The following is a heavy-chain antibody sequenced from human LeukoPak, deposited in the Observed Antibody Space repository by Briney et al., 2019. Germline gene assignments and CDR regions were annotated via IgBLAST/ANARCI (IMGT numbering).Heavy chain of an antibody. D-gene: IGHD3-9*01. J-gene: IGHJ6*04. CDR3: ARVALRYLRGHYYGMDV. Sequence: GGSLRLSCAASGFTFSSYWMHWVRQAPGKGLVWVSRINSDGSSTSYEDSVKGRFTISRDNAKNTLYLQMNSLRAEDTAVYYCARVALRYLRGHYYGMDVWGKGTTVTVSS. V-gene: IGHV3-74*01. CDR1: GFTFSSYW. CDR2: INSDGSST.